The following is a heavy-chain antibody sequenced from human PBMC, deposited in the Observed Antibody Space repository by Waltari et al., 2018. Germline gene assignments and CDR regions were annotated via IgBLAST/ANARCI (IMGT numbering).Heavy chain of an antibody. CDR2: IYSGGST. D-gene: IGHD5-12*01. J-gene: IGHJ6*02. V-gene: IGHV3-66*02. CDR1: GFTVSSNY. Sequence: EVQLVESGGGLVQPGGSLRLSCAASGFTVSSNYMSWVRQAPGKGLEWVSVIYSGGSTYDADSVKGRFTISRDNSKNTLYLQMNSLRAEDTAVYYCASSSGYDCGYYYGMDVWGQGTTVTVSS. CDR3: ASSSGYDCGYYYGMDV.